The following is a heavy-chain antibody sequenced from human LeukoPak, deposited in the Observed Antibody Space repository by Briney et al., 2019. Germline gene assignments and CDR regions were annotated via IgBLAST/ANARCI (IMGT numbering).Heavy chain of an antibody. V-gene: IGHV5-51*01. CDR1: GYSFTSYW. CDR3: ARQKGYCSSTSCYSDY. D-gene: IGHD2-2*01. J-gene: IGHJ4*02. CDR2: IYPGDSDT. Sequence: RGESLKISCKGSGYSFTSYWIGWVRQMPGGGLEWMGIIYPGDSDTRYSPSFQGQVTISADKSISTAYLQWSSLKASDTAMYYCARQKGYCSSTSCYSDYWGQGTLVTVSS.